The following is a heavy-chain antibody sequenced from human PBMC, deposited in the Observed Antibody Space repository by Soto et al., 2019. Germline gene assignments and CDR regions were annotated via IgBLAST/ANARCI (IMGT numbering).Heavy chain of an antibody. V-gene: IGHV1-18*01. CDR1: GYTFTSFG. D-gene: IGHD1-26*01. CDR2: ISPYNGYT. J-gene: IGHJ2*01. CDR3: ARDGRYTVSSYYFDL. Sequence: ASVKVSCKASGYTFTSFGINWVRQAPGQGLEWMGWISPYNGYTNYAQKLQGRVTMTTDSSTNTAYMELGSLRSDDTAVYYCARDGRYTVSSYYFDLWGRGTLVTVSS.